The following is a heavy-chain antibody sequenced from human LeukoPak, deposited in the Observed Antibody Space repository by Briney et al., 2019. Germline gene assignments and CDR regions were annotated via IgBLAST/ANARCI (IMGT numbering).Heavy chain of an antibody. D-gene: IGHD6-13*01. J-gene: IGHJ5*02. Sequence: PSETLSLTCAVYGGSFSGYYWSCIRQPPGEGLEWIGEINHSGSTNYNPSLKSRVTISVDTSKNQFSLKLSSVTAADTAVYYCARRHGYSSSWKGWFDPWGQGTLVTVSS. CDR1: GGSFSGYY. CDR3: ARRHGYSSSWKGWFDP. V-gene: IGHV4-34*01. CDR2: INHSGST.